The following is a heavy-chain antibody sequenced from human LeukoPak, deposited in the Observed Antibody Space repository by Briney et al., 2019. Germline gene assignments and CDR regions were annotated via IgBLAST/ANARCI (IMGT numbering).Heavy chain of an antibody. J-gene: IGHJ2*01. D-gene: IGHD3-3*01. V-gene: IGHV3-73*01. Sequence: PGGSLKLSCAASGFTFSGSDIHWVRQASGKGLEWIGRIKTKAESYATAYVVSVKGRFTLSRDDSKNTAFLQMNSLKTEDTAVYYCSRRIFTADWQLDLWGRGTLVTVSS. CDR3: SRRIFTADWQLDL. CDR2: IKTKAESYAT. CDR1: GFTFSGSD.